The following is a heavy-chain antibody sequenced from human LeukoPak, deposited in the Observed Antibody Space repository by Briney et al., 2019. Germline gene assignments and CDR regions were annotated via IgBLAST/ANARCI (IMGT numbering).Heavy chain of an antibody. CDR2: IIPILGIA. CDR3: AGDRDCSGGSCYSFDY. D-gene: IGHD2-15*01. CDR1: GGTFSSYA. Sequence: SVKVSCKASGGTFSSYAISWVRQAPGQGLEWMGRIIPILGIANYAQKFQGRVTITADKSTSTAYMELSSLRSEDTAVYYCAGDRDCSGGSCYSFDYWGQGTLVTVSS. V-gene: IGHV1-69*04. J-gene: IGHJ4*02.